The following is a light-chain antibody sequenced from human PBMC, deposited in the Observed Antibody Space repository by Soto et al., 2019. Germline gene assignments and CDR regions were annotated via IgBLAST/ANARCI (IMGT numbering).Light chain of an antibody. Sequence: EVVLTQSPATLSLSPGERATLSCRASENVRTFVDWYQQKPGQAPRLLIHGASNRATGIPARFSGSGSGTDFTLTISSLQSEDFAVYYCQQYNNWPWTFGQGTKVDIK. V-gene: IGKV3-11*01. CDR3: QQYNNWPWT. CDR1: ENVRTF. J-gene: IGKJ1*01. CDR2: GAS.